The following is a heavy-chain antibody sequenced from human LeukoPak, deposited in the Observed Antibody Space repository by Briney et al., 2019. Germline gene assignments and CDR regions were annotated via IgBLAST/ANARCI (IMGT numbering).Heavy chain of an antibody. CDR3: AKDMCNSGCNFDY. J-gene: IGHJ4*02. D-gene: IGHD2/OR15-2a*01. V-gene: IGHV3-9*03. CDR1: GFTFDDYA. CDR2: ISWNSGRI. Sequence: GRSLRLSCVASGFTFDDYAMHWVRQAPGKGLGWVSGISWNSGRIGHADSVKGRFTISRDNAKNSLYLQMNSLRAEDMALYYCAKDMCNSGCNFDYWGQGTLVTVSS.